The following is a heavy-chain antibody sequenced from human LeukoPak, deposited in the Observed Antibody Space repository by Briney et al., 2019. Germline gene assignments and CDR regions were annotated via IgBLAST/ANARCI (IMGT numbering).Heavy chain of an antibody. D-gene: IGHD3-10*01. Sequence: PSETLSLTCTVSGGSISSYYWSWIRQPPGKGLEWIGYIYYSGSTNYNPSLKSRVTISVDTSKNQFSLKLSSVTAADTAVYYCARDSRGFGELFYWGQGTLVTVSS. V-gene: IGHV4-59*01. CDR2: IYYSGST. CDR1: GGSISSYY. J-gene: IGHJ4*02. CDR3: ARDSRGFGELFY.